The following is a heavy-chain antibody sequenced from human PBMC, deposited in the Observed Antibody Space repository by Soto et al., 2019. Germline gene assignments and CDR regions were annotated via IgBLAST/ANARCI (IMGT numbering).Heavy chain of an antibody. CDR1: GGPVSSSRYY. Sequence: PSETLSLTCTVSGGPVSSSRYYCSWIRQSPXKGLEWIGSISYRGSTYYNPSLKSRVTLSTDTPNNQFSLRLRAVTAADTAVYFCARHKGDVVVPGAPRRIPNYYGMDVWGQGTTVTVSS. V-gene: IGHV4-39*01. J-gene: IGHJ6*02. CDR2: ISYRGST. D-gene: IGHD2-2*01. CDR3: ARHKGDVVVPGAPRRIPNYYGMDV.